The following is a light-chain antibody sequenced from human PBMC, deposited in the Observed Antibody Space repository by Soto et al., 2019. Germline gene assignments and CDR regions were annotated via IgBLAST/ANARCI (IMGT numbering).Light chain of an antibody. Sequence: EIQMTQSPSSLSASVGDRVTITCRASQDINAFLNWYQQRPGKAPKLLIYAASTLQSGVPSRFSGSGFGTDFTLTISSLQPEDIATYYCQLATSLPPWTFGQGTKVDIK. CDR3: QLATSLPPWT. J-gene: IGKJ1*01. CDR2: AAS. CDR1: QDINAF. V-gene: IGKV1-12*01.